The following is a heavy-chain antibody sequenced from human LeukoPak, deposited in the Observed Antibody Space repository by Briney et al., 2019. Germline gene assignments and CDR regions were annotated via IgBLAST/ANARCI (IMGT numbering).Heavy chain of an antibody. CDR1: GGSFSGYY. CDR3: ARRAVDLVVVVAAMKRYNWFDP. Sequence: SETLSLTCAVYGGSFSGYYWSWIRQPPGKGLEWIGEINRSGSTNYNPSLKSRVTISVDTSKNQFSLKLSSVTAADTAVYYCARRAVDLVVVVAAMKRYNWFDPWGQGTLVTVSS. V-gene: IGHV4-34*01. D-gene: IGHD2-15*01. J-gene: IGHJ5*02. CDR2: INRSGST.